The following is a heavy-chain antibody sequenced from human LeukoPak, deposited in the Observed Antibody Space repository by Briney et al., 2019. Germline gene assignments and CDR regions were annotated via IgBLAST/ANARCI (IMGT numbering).Heavy chain of an antibody. D-gene: IGHD6-19*01. V-gene: IGHV3-23*01. CDR2: ISGSGGST. CDR1: GFTFRSYA. CDR3: AKDGSSGFPGGAFDI. J-gene: IGHJ3*02. Sequence: GGSLRLSCAASGFTFRSYAMSWVRQAPGKGLEWVSAISGSGGSTYYADSVKGRFPISRDNSKNTLYLQMNSLRAEDTAVYYCAKDGSSGFPGGAFDIWGQGTMVTVSS.